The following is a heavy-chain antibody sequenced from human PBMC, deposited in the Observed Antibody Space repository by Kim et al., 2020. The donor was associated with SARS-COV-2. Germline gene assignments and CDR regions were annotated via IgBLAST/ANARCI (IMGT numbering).Heavy chain of an antibody. CDR3: ARLEDVVAAVPQWEY. Sequence: SETLSLTCTVSGGSISSSSYYWGWIRQPPGKGLEWIGSIYYSGSTYYNPSLKSRVTISVDTSKNQFSLKLSSVTAADTAVYYCARLEDVVAAVPQWEYWGQGTLVTVSS. D-gene: IGHD5-12*01. J-gene: IGHJ4*02. CDR1: GGSISSSSYY. CDR2: IYYSGST. V-gene: IGHV4-39*01.